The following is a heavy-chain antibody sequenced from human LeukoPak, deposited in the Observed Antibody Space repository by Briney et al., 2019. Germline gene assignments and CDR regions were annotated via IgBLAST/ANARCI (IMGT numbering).Heavy chain of an antibody. CDR1: GFIFSSYG. J-gene: IGHJ6*02. Sequence: GRSLRLPCAASGFIFSSYGMHWVRQAPGKGLEWVAVMWYDGSKKYYADSVKGRFTISRDKSKNMVYLQMNSLRAEDTAVYYCARDRHDYDFLTGHSSYYGMDVWGQGTTVTVSS. D-gene: IGHD3-9*01. V-gene: IGHV3-33*01. CDR3: ARDRHDYDFLTGHSSYYGMDV. CDR2: MWYDGSKK.